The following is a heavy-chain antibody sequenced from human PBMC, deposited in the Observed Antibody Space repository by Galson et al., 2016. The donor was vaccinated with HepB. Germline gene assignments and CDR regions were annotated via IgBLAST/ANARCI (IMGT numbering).Heavy chain of an antibody. V-gene: IGHV1-24*01. CDR3: TSFRQPTSWYFDL. Sequence: SVKVSCKVTEYTLTELGVHWVRQAPGKGLEWMGGSDPEDDETFYGQRFQGRVFMTEDTSTDTAYMELDSLTSEDTAVYYCTSFRQPTSWYFDLWGRGTLLIVSS. CDR2: SDPEDDET. J-gene: IGHJ2*01. CDR1: EYTLTELG. D-gene: IGHD3-10*01.